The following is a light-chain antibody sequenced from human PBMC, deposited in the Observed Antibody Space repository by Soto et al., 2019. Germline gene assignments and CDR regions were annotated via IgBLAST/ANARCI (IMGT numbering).Light chain of an antibody. CDR2: KAS. J-gene: IGKJ5*01. CDR3: QHYDSLPIT. V-gene: IGKV1-5*03. CDR1: QSISSW. Sequence: DIQMTQSPSTLSASVGDRVTITCRASQSISSWLAWYQQKPGKAPKLLIYKASSLESGVPSRFSGSGSGTGFTLTISRLEPEDFAVFYCQHYDSLPITFGQGTRLEIK.